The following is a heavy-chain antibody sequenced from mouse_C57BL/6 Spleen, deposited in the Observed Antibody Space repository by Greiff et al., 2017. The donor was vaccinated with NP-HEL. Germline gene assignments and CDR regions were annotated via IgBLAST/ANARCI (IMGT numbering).Heavy chain of an antibody. D-gene: IGHD1-1*01. CDR1: GYTFTDYE. Sequence: VQLQQSGAELVRPGASLTLSCKASGYTFTDYEMHWVKQTPVHGLEWIGAIDPETGGTAYNQKFKGKAILTADKSSSTAYMELRSLTSEDSAVYYCTRGTSVVAPYYFDYWGQGTTLTVSS. CDR2: IDPETGGT. J-gene: IGHJ2*01. CDR3: TRGTSVVAPYYFDY. V-gene: IGHV1-15*01.